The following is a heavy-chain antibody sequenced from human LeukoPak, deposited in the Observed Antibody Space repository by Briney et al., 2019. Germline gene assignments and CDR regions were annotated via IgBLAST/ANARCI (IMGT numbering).Heavy chain of an antibody. V-gene: IGHV3-48*01. CDR2: ISSSSSTI. CDR3: ALHGGSI. J-gene: IGHJ3*02. Sequence: GGSLRLSCAASGFIFGTYSMNWVRQAPGKGLEWVSYISSSSSTIYYADSVKGRFTISRDNSKNTLYLQMNSLRAEDTAVYYCALHGGSIWGQGTMVTVSS. D-gene: IGHD6-25*01. CDR1: GFIFGTYS.